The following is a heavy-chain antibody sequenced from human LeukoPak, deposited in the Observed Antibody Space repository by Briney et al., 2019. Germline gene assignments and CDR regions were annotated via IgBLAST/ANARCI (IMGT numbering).Heavy chain of an antibody. CDR2: ISGSGGST. V-gene: IGHV3-23*01. CDR1: GFTFSSYA. D-gene: IGHD3-10*01. Sequence: GGSLRLSCAASGFTFSSYAMSWVRQAPGKGLEWVSAISGSGGSTYYADSVKGRFTISRDNAKNSLYLQMNSLRAEDTAVYYCARDLPFGSGSFDYWGQGTLVTVSS. CDR3: ARDLPFGSGSFDY. J-gene: IGHJ4*02.